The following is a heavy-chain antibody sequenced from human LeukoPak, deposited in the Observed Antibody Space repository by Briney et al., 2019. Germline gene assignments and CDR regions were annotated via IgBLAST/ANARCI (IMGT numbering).Heavy chain of an antibody. CDR1: GFSFSSYA. V-gene: IGHV3-23*01. Sequence: AGGSLRLSCAASGFSFSSYAMSWVRQPPGKGLEWISSFSGGGGDTYYADSVKGRFTISRDNSKNTLCLQMDSLRVEDTAVYYCARHLHYYVAMDVWGQGTTVTVSS. CDR3: ARHLHYYVAMDV. J-gene: IGHJ6*02. CDR2: FSGGGGDT. D-gene: IGHD3-10*02.